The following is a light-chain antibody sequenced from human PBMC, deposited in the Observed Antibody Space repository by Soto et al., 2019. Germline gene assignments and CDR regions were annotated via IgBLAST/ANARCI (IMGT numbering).Light chain of an antibody. CDR2: QDN. Sequence: SYELTQPHSVSVSPGQTASITCSGHNLGDTYTCWYQQKPGQSPVLVIYQDNKRPSGIPERFSGSNSGNTATLTISGTQAMDEAYYYCQAWVINTEVFGGGTKLTVL. CDR1: NLGDTY. V-gene: IGLV3-1*01. J-gene: IGLJ2*01. CDR3: QAWVINTEV.